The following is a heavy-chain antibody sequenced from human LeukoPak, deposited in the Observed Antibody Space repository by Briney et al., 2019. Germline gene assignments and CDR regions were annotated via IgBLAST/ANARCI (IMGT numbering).Heavy chain of an antibody. V-gene: IGHV3-53*01. CDR1: GFTVSSNY. J-gene: IGHJ6*03. D-gene: IGHD4-11*01. CDR2: IYSGGST. CDR3: ARDLRFYSDYSGYYMDV. Sequence: GGSLRLSCAASGFTVSSNYMSWVRQAPGKGLEWVLVIYSGGSTYYADSVKGRFTISRDNSKNTLYLQMNSLRAEDTAVYYCARDLRFYSDYSGYYMDVWGKGTTVTISS.